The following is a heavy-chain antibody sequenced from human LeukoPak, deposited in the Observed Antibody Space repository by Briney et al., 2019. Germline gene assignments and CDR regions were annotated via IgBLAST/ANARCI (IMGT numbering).Heavy chain of an antibody. V-gene: IGHV3-9*01. CDR2: ISWNSGSI. Sequence: GGSLRLSCAASGFTFDDYAMHWVRQAPGKGLEWVSGISWNSGSIGYADSVKGRFTISRDNAKNSLYLQMNSLRAEDTALYYCAKDLKIAAAGLDYWGQGTLVTVSS. J-gene: IGHJ4*02. CDR1: GFTFDDYA. D-gene: IGHD6-13*01. CDR3: AKDLKIAAAGLDY.